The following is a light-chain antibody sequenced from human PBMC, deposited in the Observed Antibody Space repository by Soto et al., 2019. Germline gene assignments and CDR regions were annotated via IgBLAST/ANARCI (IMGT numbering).Light chain of an antibody. V-gene: IGKV3-15*01. CDR2: GAS. CDR1: QSVSSN. J-gene: IGKJ1*01. CDR3: QQRTKRPIT. Sequence: EIVMTQSPYSLSASARQRATRSCRASQSVSSNLAWYQQKPGQAPRLLIFGASTRATGIPARFSGSGSGTDFTLTIDNVEPEDSAVYFCQQRTKRPITFGQGTKVDI.